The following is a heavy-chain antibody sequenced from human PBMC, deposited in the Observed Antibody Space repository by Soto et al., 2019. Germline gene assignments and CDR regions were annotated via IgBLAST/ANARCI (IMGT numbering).Heavy chain of an antibody. CDR2: IIPIFGTA. V-gene: IGHV1-69*13. CDR3: ASWASSSLPFDY. D-gene: IGHD6-13*01. CDR1: GGTFSSYA. J-gene: IGHJ4*02. Sequence: GASVKVSCKASGGTFSSYAISWVRQAPGQGLEWMGGIIPIFGTANYAQKFQGRVTITADESTSTAYMELSSLRSEDTAVYYCASWASSSLPFDYWGQGTLVTVSS.